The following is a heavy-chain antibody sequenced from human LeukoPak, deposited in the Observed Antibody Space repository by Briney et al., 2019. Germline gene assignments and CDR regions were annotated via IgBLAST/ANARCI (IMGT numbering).Heavy chain of an antibody. Sequence: SETLSLTCTVSGGSGRSGSYYWSWIRQPPGKGLEWIGYIYYSGSTNYNPSLKSRVTISVDTSKNQFSLKLSSVTAADTAVYYCARDHRGSYDYWGQGTLVTVSS. CDR3: ARDHRGSYDY. D-gene: IGHD1-26*01. CDR2: IYYSGST. V-gene: IGHV4-61*01. CDR1: GGSGRSGSYY. J-gene: IGHJ4*02.